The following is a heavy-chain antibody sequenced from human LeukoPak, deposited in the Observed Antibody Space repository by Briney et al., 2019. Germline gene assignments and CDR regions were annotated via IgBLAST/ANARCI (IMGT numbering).Heavy chain of an antibody. J-gene: IGHJ4*02. CDR3: ARDVNQWPNYFDY. V-gene: IGHV1-2*06. Sequence: ASVKVSCKTSGYTFTGYYMHWLRQAPGQGLEWMGRINPNSGGTYYEQKFRSRVTITRDTSISTAYMELNRLTSDDTAVYYCARDVNQWPNYFDYWGQGSLVTVSS. D-gene: IGHD6-19*01. CDR1: GYTFTGYY. CDR2: INPNSGGT.